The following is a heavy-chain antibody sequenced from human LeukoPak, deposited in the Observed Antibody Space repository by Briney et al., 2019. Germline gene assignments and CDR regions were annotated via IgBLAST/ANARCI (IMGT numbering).Heavy chain of an antibody. D-gene: IGHD5-12*01. CDR2: INAGNGNT. V-gene: IGHV1-3*01. J-gene: IGHJ4*02. CDR1: GYTFTSYA. Sequence: ASVKVSCKASGYTFTSYAMHWVRQAPGQRPEWMGWINAGNGNTKYSQKFQGRVTFTRDTSASTAYMALSSLRIEDTAVYYCAREKGYIGYDSFDYWGRGTLVTVSS. CDR3: AREKGYIGYDSFDY.